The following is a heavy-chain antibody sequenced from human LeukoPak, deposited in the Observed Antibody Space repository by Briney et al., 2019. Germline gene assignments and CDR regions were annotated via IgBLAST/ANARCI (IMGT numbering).Heavy chain of an antibody. D-gene: IGHD2-15*01. CDR2: IYPGDSDI. CDR1: GYSFTTYW. CDR3: ARRGYCSGGSCFSAAFDI. J-gene: IGHJ3*02. Sequence: ESLKISCKGSGYSFTTYWINWVRQMPGKGLEWMGIIYPGDSDIRYSPSFQGQVTISADKSISTAYLQWSSLKASDTAMYYCARRGYCSGGSCFSAAFDIWGQGTMVTVSS. V-gene: IGHV5-51*01.